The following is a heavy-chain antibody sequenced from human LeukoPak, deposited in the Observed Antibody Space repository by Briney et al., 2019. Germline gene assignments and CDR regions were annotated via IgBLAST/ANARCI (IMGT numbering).Heavy chain of an antibody. CDR3: ASGPGYSSSWSKNWYFDL. J-gene: IGHJ2*01. V-gene: IGHV4-39*07. D-gene: IGHD6-13*01. CDR1: GGSISSSSYC. CDR2: IYYSGST. Sequence: PSETLSLTCTVSGGSISSSSYCWGWLRQPPGTGLEWIVSIYYSGSTYDNPSLKSRITISVDTSKNQLSLKLSSVTAADTAVYYRASGPGYSSSWSKNWYFDLWGRGTLVTVSS.